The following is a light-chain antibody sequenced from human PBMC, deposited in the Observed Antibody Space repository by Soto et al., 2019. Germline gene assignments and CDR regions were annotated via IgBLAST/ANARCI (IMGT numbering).Light chain of an antibody. V-gene: IGKV1-5*01. Sequence: DIQMTQSPSTLSASVGDRVTITCRASQSISSWLAWYQQKPGKAPKLLISDASSLKSGVPSRFSGSGSATEFTLTISSLQPDDFATYYCQQYNSYSRTFGQGTKAEIK. CDR2: DAS. CDR3: QQYNSYSRT. CDR1: QSISSW. J-gene: IGKJ1*01.